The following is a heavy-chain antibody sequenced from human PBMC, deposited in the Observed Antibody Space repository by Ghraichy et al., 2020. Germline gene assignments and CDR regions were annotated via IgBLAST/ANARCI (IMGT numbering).Heavy chain of an antibody. D-gene: IGHD2-15*01. CDR3: ARDRVPGATRGEFDY. CDR1: GFTFRTYS. J-gene: IGHJ4*02. Sequence: GGSLRLSCAASGFTFRTYSMNWVRQAPGKGLEWVAAISSKSDYIYYQDSLKGRLTISRDNAENSLYLEINNLRADDTALYYCARDRVPGATRGEFDYWGQGTLVSVSS. CDR2: ISSKSDYI. V-gene: IGHV3-21*01.